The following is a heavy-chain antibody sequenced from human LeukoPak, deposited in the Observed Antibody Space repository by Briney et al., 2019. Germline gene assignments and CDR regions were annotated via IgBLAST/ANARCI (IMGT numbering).Heavy chain of an antibody. CDR3: ARDLFSGSHSTYYYYGLDV. Sequence: PGGSLRLSCAASGFTFSSYGMHWVRQAPGKGLEWVAVIWYDGSNKYYADSVKGRFTISRDNSKNTLYLQINSLRAEDTAVYYCARDLFSGSHSTYYYYGLDVWGQGTTVTVSS. D-gene: IGHD1-26*01. J-gene: IGHJ6*02. V-gene: IGHV3-33*01. CDR2: IWYDGSNK. CDR1: GFTFSSYG.